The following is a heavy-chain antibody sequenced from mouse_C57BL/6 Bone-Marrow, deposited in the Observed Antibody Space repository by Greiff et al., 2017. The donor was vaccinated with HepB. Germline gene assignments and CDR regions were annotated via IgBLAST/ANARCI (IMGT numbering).Heavy chain of an antibody. V-gene: IGHV5-4*01. CDR1: GFTFSSYA. CDR3: ARAPLLFYFDY. J-gene: IGHJ2*01. Sequence: VQLKESGGGLVKPGGSLKLSCAASGFTFSSYAMSWVRQTPEKRLEWVATISDGGSYTYYPDNVKGRFTISRDNAKNNLYLQMSHLKSEDTAMYYCARAPLLFYFDYWGQGTTLTVSS. CDR2: ISDGGSYT. D-gene: IGHD1-1*01.